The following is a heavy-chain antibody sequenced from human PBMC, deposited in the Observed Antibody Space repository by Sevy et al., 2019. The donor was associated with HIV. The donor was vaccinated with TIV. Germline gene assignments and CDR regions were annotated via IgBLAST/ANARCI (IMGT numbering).Heavy chain of an antibody. CDR1: GFTFDDYA. CDR3: VKDKVDGDSGYGLFDF. Sequence: GGSLRLSCAASGFTFDDYAMHWVRQAPGKGLEWVSGFSRKSGTIGYADSVKGRFTISRDNARNSLYLQMNSLRAEDTASYYCVKDKVDGDSGYGLFDFWGQGTLVTVSS. CDR2: FSRKSGTI. V-gene: IGHV3-9*01. J-gene: IGHJ4*02. D-gene: IGHD5-12*01.